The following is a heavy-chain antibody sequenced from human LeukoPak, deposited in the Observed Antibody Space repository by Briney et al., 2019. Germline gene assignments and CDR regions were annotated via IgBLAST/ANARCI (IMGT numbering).Heavy chain of an antibody. CDR3: AGEGDYVWGSYRLPLDY. CDR1: GYTFTSYG. D-gene: IGHD3-16*02. J-gene: IGHJ4*02. Sequence: ASVKVSCKASGYTFTSYGISWVRQAPGQGLEWMGWISAYNGNTNYAQKLQGRVTMTTDTSTSTAYMELRSLRSDDTAVYYCAGEGDYVWGSYRLPLDYWGQGTLVTVSS. V-gene: IGHV1-18*01. CDR2: ISAYNGNT.